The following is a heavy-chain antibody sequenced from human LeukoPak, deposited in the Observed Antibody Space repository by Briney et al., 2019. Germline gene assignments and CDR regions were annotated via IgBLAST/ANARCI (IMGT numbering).Heavy chain of an antibody. Sequence: SETLSLTCTVSGGSISSYYWSWIRQPPGKGLEWIGYIYYSGSTNYNPSLKSRVTISVDTSKNQFSLKLSSVTAADTAVYYCARDAGAVGITMVRGVIPLWAFDIWGQGQWSPSLQ. CDR1: GGSISSYY. CDR2: IYYSGST. V-gene: IGHV4-59*12. J-gene: IGHJ3*02. CDR3: ARDAGAVGITMVRGVIPLWAFDI. D-gene: IGHD3-10*01.